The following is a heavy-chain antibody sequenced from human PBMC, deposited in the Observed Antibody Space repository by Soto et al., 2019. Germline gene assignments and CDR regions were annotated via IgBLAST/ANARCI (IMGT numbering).Heavy chain of an antibody. CDR2: IDHSGST. D-gene: IGHD6-13*01. J-gene: IGHJ6*02. Sequence: QVQLQESGPGLVKPSGTLSLTCAVSGGSISSSNWWSWVRQPPGKGLEWIGEIDHSGSTNYNPSLKKRVAISVEKSKNQFSLKLSSVTAADTAVYYCARDSLAAAGTYGMDVWGQGTTVTVSS. CDR1: GGSISSSNW. CDR3: ARDSLAAAGTYGMDV. V-gene: IGHV4-4*02.